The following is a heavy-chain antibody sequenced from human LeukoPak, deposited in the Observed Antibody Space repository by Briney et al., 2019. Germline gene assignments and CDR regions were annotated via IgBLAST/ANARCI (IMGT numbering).Heavy chain of an antibody. CDR2: IIPILGIA. J-gene: IGHJ5*02. D-gene: IGHD3-22*01. CDR3: ARENYNDSTLFDP. Sequence: ASVKVSCKASGGTFSSYAISWVRQAPGQGLEWMGRIIPILGIANYAQKFQGRVTITADKSTSTAYMELSSLRSEDTAVYYCARENYNDSTLFDPWGQGTLVTVSS. V-gene: IGHV1-69*04. CDR1: GGTFSSYA.